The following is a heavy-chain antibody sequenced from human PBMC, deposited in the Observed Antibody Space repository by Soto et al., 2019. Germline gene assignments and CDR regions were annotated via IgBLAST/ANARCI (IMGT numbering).Heavy chain of an antibody. CDR3: ARKYYYDSSGYYDDY. D-gene: IGHD3-22*01. V-gene: IGHV3-33*01. Sequence: QVQLVESGGGVVQPGRSLRLSCAASGFTFSSYGMHWVRQAPGKGPEWVAVIWYDGSNKYYADSVKGRFTISRDNSKNTLYLQMNSLRAEDTAVYYCARKYYYDSSGYYDDYWGQGTLVTVSS. CDR1: GFTFSSYG. J-gene: IGHJ4*02. CDR2: IWYDGSNK.